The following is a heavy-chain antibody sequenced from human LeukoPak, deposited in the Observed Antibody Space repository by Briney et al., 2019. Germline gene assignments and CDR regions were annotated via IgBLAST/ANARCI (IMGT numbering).Heavy chain of an antibody. J-gene: IGHJ4*02. Sequence: ASVKVSCKASGYTFTDYYMHWVQQAPGQGLEWLGWINPNSGDTNYAQKFQGRVTMTRDTSISTAYMELSSLRSDDTAVYYCARGGSSASFDNWGQGTLVTVSS. CDR2: INPNSGDT. V-gene: IGHV1-2*02. D-gene: IGHD3-10*01. CDR3: ARGGSSASFDN. CDR1: GYTFTDYY.